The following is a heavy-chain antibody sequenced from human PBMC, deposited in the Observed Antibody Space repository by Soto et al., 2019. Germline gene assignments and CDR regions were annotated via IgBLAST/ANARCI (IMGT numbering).Heavy chain of an antibody. D-gene: IGHD3-9*01. V-gene: IGHV3-11*04. CDR1: GFTFSDYY. CDR3: AKDAISDNFAGGILPAF. J-gene: IGHJ4*02. Sequence: GGSLRLSCAASGFTFSDYYMNWIRQAPGKGLEWVSYITSSGRTTYYADSVKGRFTISRDNSKNTLYLQMNSLRAEDTAVYYCAKDAISDNFAGGILPAFRGQRTLVTGSS. CDR2: ITSSGRTT.